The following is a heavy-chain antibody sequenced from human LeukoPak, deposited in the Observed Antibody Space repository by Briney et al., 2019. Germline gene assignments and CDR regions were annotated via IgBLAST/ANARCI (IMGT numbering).Heavy chain of an antibody. CDR3: ARGGSSWYYFDY. D-gene: IGHD6-13*01. CDR2: ISSSGNTI. J-gene: IGHJ4*02. V-gene: IGHV3-48*03. CDR1: GFTFSSYE. Sequence: PGGSLRLSCAASGFTFSSYEMNWVRQAPGKGLEWISYISSSGNTIYYANSVKGRFTISRDNAKNSLYLQMNSLRAEDTAVYYCARGGSSWYYFDYWGQGILVTVSS.